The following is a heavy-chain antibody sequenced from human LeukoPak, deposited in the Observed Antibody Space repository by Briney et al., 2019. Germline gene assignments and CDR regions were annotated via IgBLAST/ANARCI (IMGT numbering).Heavy chain of an antibody. Sequence: PSETLSLTCTVSGYSISSGYYWGWIRQPPGQGLEWIGSIYHSGSTYYNPSLKSRVTISVDTSKNQFSLKLSSVTAADTAVYYCARLGYYYYYMDVWGKGTTVTVSS. V-gene: IGHV4-38-2*02. CDR3: ARLGYYYYYMDV. CDR1: GYSISSGYY. D-gene: IGHD7-27*01. CDR2: IYHSGST. J-gene: IGHJ6*03.